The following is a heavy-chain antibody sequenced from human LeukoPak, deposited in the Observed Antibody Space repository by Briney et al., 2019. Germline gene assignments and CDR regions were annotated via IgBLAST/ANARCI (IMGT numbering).Heavy chain of an antibody. CDR1: GGTFSSYA. J-gene: IGHJ4*01. CDR2: IIPNFGTT. CDR3: ARDRSYGFWSGEAWYRKGYFDY. V-gene: IGHV1-69*13. D-gene: IGHD3-3*01. Sequence: SVKVSCKASGGTFSSYAISWVRQAPGQGLEWMGGIIPNFGTTNYAQKFQGRDTITGDESTSTAYMGLSSLRSENTAVYYWARDRSYGFWSGEAWYRKGYFDYWGQGTLVTVSS.